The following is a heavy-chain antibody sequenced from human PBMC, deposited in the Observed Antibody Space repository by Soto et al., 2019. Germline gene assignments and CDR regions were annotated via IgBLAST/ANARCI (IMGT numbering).Heavy chain of an antibody. CDR2: INPTGGST. D-gene: IGHD6-25*01. CDR3: ARDLAAGDY. V-gene: IGHV1-46*01. J-gene: IGHJ4*02. Sequence: QVQLVQSGAEVKKPGASVNISCKASGYTFINYYIHWVRQAPGQGLEWMAIINPTGGSTNYAQRFQGRVTLTMDTSTTTGYMELSSLRFEDTAVYYCARDLAAGDYWGQGTLVTVSS. CDR1: GYTFINYY.